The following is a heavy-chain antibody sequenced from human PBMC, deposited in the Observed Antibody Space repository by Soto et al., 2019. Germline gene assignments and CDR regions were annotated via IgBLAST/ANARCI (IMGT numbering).Heavy chain of an antibody. CDR2: ISYDGSNK. D-gene: IGHD4-17*01. CDR1: GFTFSGYG. CDR3: AKTQLDGDYAY. V-gene: IGHV3-30*18. Sequence: GGSLRLSCSASGFTFSGYGMHWVRQAPGKGLEGVAVISYDGSNKYYADSVKGRFTISRDNSKNTLYLQMNSLRAEDTAVYYCAKTQLDGDYAYWGQGTLVTVSS. J-gene: IGHJ4*02.